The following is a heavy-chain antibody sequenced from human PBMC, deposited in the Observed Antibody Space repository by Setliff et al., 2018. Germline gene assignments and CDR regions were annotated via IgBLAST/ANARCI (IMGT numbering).Heavy chain of an antibody. Sequence: PSQTLSLTCTVSGGSIGPHYWSWIRQAPGKGLEWIGHIFYSDTAKYNPSLESRAAISVGSSKNQFSLKLRSVTAADTAGYYCARDRATVIRGVTSFFYYYMDVWGGGTTVTVSS. D-gene: IGHD3-10*01. CDR1: GGSIGPHY. J-gene: IGHJ6*03. CDR2: IFYSDTA. CDR3: ARDRATVIRGVTSFFYYYMDV. V-gene: IGHV4-59*11.